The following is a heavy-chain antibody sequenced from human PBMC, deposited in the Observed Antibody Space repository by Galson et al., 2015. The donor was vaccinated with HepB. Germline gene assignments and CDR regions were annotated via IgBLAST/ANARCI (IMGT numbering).Heavy chain of an antibody. CDR3: AKEVMEGSSWPRSLYYYGMDV. D-gene: IGHD6-13*01. Sequence: SLRLSCAASGSNFNTYSMHWVRLAPGKGLEWVAVTSYDETYKYYGESVKGRFTISRDNSKTTLYLQMNSLRPEDTGVYFCAKEVMEGSSWPRSLYYYGMDVWGQGTTVTVSS. V-gene: IGHV3-30*04. CDR2: TSYDETYK. CDR1: GSNFNTYS. J-gene: IGHJ6*02.